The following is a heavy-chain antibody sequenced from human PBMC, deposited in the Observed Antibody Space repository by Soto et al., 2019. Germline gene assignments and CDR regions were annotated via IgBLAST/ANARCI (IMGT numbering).Heavy chain of an antibody. CDR2: TNQDGSEK. V-gene: IGHV3-7*04. D-gene: IGHD1-26*01. J-gene: IGHJ4*02. CDR1: EGTVIRDW. Sequence: EVHLVESGGGLVQTGGSLRLSCAIFEGTVIRDWMNWVRQAPGKGLEWVAHTNQDGSEKYYVDSVKGRFTISRDNDKNSLYLQMNSRRAGDAAMYYCSGGVGDAFWGKGTLGTVSS. CDR3: SGGVGDAF.